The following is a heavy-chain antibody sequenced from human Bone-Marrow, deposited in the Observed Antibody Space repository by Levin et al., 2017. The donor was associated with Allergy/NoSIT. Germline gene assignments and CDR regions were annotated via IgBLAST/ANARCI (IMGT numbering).Heavy chain of an antibody. CDR1: GFTFSSYI. CDR3: ATLGCGGDCYDYFDY. D-gene: IGHD2-21*02. J-gene: IGHJ4*02. V-gene: IGHV3-48*02. Sequence: GESLKISCAASGFTFSSYIMNWVRQAPGKGLEWVSYIGSSNDTIYYADSVRGRFTISRDNAKNSLYLQMNSLRDEDTAVYYCATLGCGGDCYDYFDYWGQGTLVTVSS. CDR2: IGSSNDTI.